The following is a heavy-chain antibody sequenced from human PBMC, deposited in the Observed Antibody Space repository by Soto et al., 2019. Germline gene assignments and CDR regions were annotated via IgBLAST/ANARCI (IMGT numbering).Heavy chain of an antibody. CDR2: ISGSAGST. CDR3: AKDIVGQYDILTDYPYFDY. CDR1: GFTFSSYA. D-gene: IGHD3-9*01. J-gene: IGHJ4*02. V-gene: IGHV3-23*01. Sequence: EVQLLESGGGLVQPGGSLRLSCAASGFTFSSYAMSWVRQAPGKGLEWVSGISGSAGSTFYADSVKGRLTISRDNSMNALYLQMNSLRAEDSAVYYCAKDIVGQYDILTDYPYFDYWGQGTLVTVSS.